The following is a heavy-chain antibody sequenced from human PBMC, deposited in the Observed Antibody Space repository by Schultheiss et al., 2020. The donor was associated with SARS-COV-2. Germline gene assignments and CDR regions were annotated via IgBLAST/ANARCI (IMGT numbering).Heavy chain of an antibody. CDR1: GYSISSGYY. D-gene: IGHD5-12*01. J-gene: IGHJ3*02. Sequence: SETLSLTCAVSGYSISSGYYWGWIRQPPGKGLEWIGSIYHSGSTYYNPSLKSRVTISVDTSKNQFSLKLSSVTAADTAVYYCASEYSGYDSGSDAFDIWGQGTMVTVSS. V-gene: IGHV4-38-2*01. CDR3: ASEYSGYDSGSDAFDI. CDR2: IYHSGST.